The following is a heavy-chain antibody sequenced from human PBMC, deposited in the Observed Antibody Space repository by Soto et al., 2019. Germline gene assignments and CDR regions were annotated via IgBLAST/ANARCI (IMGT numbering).Heavy chain of an antibody. V-gene: IGHV3-23*01. CDR3: AKSFSSNWYDYFDY. Sequence: GGSLRLSCAASGFTFTNYAMSWVRLAPGQGLEWVSTIPGSGGHKLHPEYADSVKGRFTISRDNSKDTLYLQMDSLSAEDTAVYYCAKSFSSNWYDYFDYWGQGSLVTVSS. CDR1: GFTFTNYA. D-gene: IGHD6-13*01. CDR2: IPGSGGHKLHP. J-gene: IGHJ4*02.